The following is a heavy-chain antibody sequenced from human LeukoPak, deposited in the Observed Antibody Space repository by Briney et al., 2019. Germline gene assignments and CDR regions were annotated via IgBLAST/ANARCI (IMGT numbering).Heavy chain of an antibody. CDR2: IKQDGSEK. CDR3: ARDSPPGTLDYYYYYMDV. J-gene: IGHJ6*03. CDR1: GFTFSSYW. Sequence: GGSLRLSCAASGFTFSSYWMSWVRQAPGKGLEWVANIKQDGSEKYYVDSVKGRFTISRDNAKNSLYLQTNSLRAEDTAVYYCARDSPPGTLDYYYYYMDVWGKGTTVTVSS. V-gene: IGHV3-7*01.